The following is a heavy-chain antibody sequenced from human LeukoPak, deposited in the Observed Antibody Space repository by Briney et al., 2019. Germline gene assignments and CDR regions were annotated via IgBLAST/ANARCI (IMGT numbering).Heavy chain of an antibody. CDR2: IYYSGST. J-gene: IGHJ4*02. CDR3: ARDPRDYYGSGSYYNGSPYFDY. Sequence: PSETLSLTCTVSGGSISSYYLSWIRQAPGKGLEWIGYIYYSGSTNYNPSLKSRVTISVDTSKNQFSLKLSSVTAADTAVYYCARDPRDYYGSGSYYNGSPYFDYWGQGTLVTVSS. D-gene: IGHD3-10*01. CDR1: GGSISSYY. V-gene: IGHV4-59*01.